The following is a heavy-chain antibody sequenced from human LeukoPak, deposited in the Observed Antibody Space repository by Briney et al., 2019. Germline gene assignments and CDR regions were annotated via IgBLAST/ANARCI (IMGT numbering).Heavy chain of an antibody. CDR2: ISWNSGSI. J-gene: IGHJ4*02. Sequence: GGSLRLSCAASGFTFEDYAMHWVRQAPGKGLEWVSGISWNSGSIGYADSVKGRFTISRDNAKNSLYLQMNSLRSEDTAFYYCVKDALQWLIDCWGQGALVTVSS. CDR3: VKDALQWLIDC. D-gene: IGHD6-19*01. V-gene: IGHV3-9*01. CDR1: GFTFEDYA.